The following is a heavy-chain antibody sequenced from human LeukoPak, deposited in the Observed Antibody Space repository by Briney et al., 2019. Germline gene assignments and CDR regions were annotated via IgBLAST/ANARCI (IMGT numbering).Heavy chain of an antibody. D-gene: IGHD3-22*01. Sequence: GSLRLSCAASGFTVSSNYMSWVRQAPGKGLEWVSVIYSGGSTYYADSVKGRFTISRDNSKNTLYLQMNSLRAEDTAVYYCARSITMIVVVLQWGQGTLVTVSS. J-gene: IGHJ4*02. CDR2: IYSGGST. CDR1: GFTVSSNY. CDR3: ARSITMIVVVLQ. V-gene: IGHV3-66*01.